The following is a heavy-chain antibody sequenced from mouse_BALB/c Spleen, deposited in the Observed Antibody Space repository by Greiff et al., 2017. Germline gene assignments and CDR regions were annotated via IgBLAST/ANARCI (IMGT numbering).Heavy chain of an antibody. Sequence: EVQLQQSGTVLARPGASVKMSCKASGYSFTSYWMHWVKQRPGQGLEWIGAIYPGNSDTSYNQKFKGKAKLTAVTSASTAYMELSSLTNEDSAVYYCTRGDYDNYGAMDYWGQGTSVTVSS. J-gene: IGHJ4*01. V-gene: IGHV1-5*01. D-gene: IGHD2-1*01. CDR1: GYSFTSYW. CDR2: IYPGNSDT. CDR3: TRGDYDNYGAMDY.